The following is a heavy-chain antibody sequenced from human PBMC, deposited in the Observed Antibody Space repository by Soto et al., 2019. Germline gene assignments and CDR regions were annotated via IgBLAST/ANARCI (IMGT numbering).Heavy chain of an antibody. Sequence: SETLSLTCAVSGGPISGGYYWTWIRQHPGKGLEWIGYIYHSGSTYYNPSLKSRVTISVDTSKNQFSLRLSSVTAADTAVYYCARAGGSSGYSDFFGFWGQGTLVTVSS. CDR1: GGPISGGYY. D-gene: IGHD3-22*01. CDR3: ARAGGSSGYSDFFGF. CDR2: IYHSGST. V-gene: IGHV4-31*11. J-gene: IGHJ4*02.